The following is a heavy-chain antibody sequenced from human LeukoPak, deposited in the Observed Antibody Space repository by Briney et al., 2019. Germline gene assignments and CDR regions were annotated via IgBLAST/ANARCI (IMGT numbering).Heavy chain of an antibody. D-gene: IGHD4-23*01. CDR2: IIPILGIA. Sequence: SVKVSCKASGGTFSSYAISWVRQAPGQGLEWMGRIIPILGIANYAQKFQGRVTITADKSTSTAYMELSSLRSEDTAVYYCARDYGGNSYYFDCWGQGTLVTVSS. J-gene: IGHJ4*02. V-gene: IGHV1-69*04. CDR3: ARDYGGNSYYFDC. CDR1: GGTFSSYA.